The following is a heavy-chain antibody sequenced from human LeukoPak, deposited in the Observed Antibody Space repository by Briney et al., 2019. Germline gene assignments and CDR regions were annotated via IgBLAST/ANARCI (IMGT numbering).Heavy chain of an antibody. CDR3: AKSLATAGATVLDF. CDR1: GFPFSSYP. Sequence: GGSLRLSCVASGFPFSSYPMSWVRQIPGGGLEWVATIDGGGHATFHAALVTGRFTVSRDSIGNTLFLQMDSLRVDDTALYYCAKSLATAGATVLDFWGPGTLVTVSS. V-gene: IGHV3-23*01. J-gene: IGHJ4*02. CDR2: IDGGGHAT. D-gene: IGHD1-26*01.